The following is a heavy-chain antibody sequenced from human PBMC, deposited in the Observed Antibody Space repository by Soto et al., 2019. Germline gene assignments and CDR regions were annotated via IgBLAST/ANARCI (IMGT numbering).Heavy chain of an antibody. CDR1: GFTFSSYA. J-gene: IGHJ4*02. V-gene: IGHV3-23*01. CDR2: ISGSGGST. D-gene: IGHD1-26*01. CDR3: AKTPPREVGAPDYYFDY. Sequence: GGSLRLSCAASGFTFSSYAMSWVRQAPGKGLEWVSAISGSGGSTYYADSGKGRFTISRDNSKNTLYLQMNSLRAEDTAVYYCAKTPPREVGAPDYYFDYWGQGTLVTVSS.